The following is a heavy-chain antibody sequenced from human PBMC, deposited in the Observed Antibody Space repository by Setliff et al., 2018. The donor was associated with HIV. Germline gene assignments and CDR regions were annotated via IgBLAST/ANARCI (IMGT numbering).Heavy chain of an antibody. CDR3: ARGNTAMVYPDYYGMDV. J-gene: IGHJ6*02. D-gene: IGHD5-18*01. CDR1: VGTFNNCA. V-gene: IGHV1-69*13. Sequence: AVKVSCKASVGTFNNCARIWVGQAPGQGLEWMGGIIHMFGTPNYAQKFQGRVTITADEFTGTAYMELSSLRSEDAAVYYCARGNTAMVYPDYYGMDVWGQGTTVTVSS. CDR2: IIHMFGTP.